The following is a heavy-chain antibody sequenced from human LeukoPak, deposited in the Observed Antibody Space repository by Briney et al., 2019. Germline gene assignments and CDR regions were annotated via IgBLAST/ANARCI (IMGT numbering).Heavy chain of an antibody. D-gene: IGHD2-2*01. CDR2: IYYSGST. V-gene: IGHV4-61*01. Sequence: SETLSLTCTVSGGSISSSSYYWSWIRQPPGKGLEWIGYIYYSGSTNYNPSLKSRVTISVDTSKNQFSLKLSSVTAADTAVYYCARGAGKYQLHLDWGQGTLVTVSS. CDR3: ARGAGKYQLHLD. CDR1: GGSISSSSYY. J-gene: IGHJ4*02.